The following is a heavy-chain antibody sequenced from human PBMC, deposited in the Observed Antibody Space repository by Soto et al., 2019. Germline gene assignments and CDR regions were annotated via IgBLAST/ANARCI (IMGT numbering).Heavy chain of an antibody. CDR1: GFTVSSNY. D-gene: IGHD3-10*01. CDR3: ARDSGPDYYGSGSYNP. V-gene: IGHV3-66*01. J-gene: IGHJ5*02. CDR2: IYSGGST. Sequence: EVQLVESGGGLVQPGGSLRLSCAASGFTVSSNYMSWVRQAPGKGLEWVSVIYSGGSTYYADSVKGRFTISRDNSKNTLYLQMNSLRAEDTAVYYCARDSGPDYYGSGSYNPWGQGTLVTVSS.